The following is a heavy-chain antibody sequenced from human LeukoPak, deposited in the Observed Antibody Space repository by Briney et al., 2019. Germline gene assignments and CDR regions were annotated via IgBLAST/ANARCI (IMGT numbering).Heavy chain of an antibody. J-gene: IGHJ3*02. Sequence: GGSLRLSCAASGFTFSSYAMSWVRQAPGKGLEWVSGISGSGGSTYFADSVKGRFTISRDNSKNTLYLQLNSLRAEDTAVYYCAKDRWATQTTYDAFDIWGQGTMVTVSS. V-gene: IGHV3-23*01. CDR1: GFTFSSYA. CDR2: ISGSGGST. CDR3: AKDRWATQTTYDAFDI. D-gene: IGHD1-1*01.